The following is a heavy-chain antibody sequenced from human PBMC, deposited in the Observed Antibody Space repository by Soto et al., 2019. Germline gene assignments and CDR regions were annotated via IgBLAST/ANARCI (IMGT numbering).Heavy chain of an antibody. CDR1: GGSISSGSSY. J-gene: IGHJ6*02. V-gene: IGHV4-39*01. CDR2: IYYNGDT. CDR3: ARRRTSYGMDV. Sequence: ETLSLTCTVSGGSISSGSSYWGWIRQPPGKGLEWIGSIYYNGDTYYSPSLKSRVTISVDTSKNQFSLKLSSVTAADTAVYYCARRRTSYGMDVWGQGTTVTVSS.